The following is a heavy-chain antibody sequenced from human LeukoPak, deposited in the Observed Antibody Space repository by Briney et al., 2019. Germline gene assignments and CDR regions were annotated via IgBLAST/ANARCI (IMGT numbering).Heavy chain of an antibody. CDR2: IIPILGIA. D-gene: IGHD2-2*01. Sequence: ASVKVSCKASGGTFSSYAISWVRQAPGQGLEWMGRIIPILGIANYAQKFQGRVTITADKSTSTAYMELSSLRSEDTAVYYCARDGVVPAAPPYYYYMDVWGKGTTVTVSS. J-gene: IGHJ6*03. CDR1: GGTFSSYA. V-gene: IGHV1-69*04. CDR3: ARDGVVPAAPPYYYYMDV.